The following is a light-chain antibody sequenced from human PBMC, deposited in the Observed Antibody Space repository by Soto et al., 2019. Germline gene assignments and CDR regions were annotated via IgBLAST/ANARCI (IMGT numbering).Light chain of an antibody. V-gene: IGKV2-30*02. J-gene: IGKJ1*01. CDR3: MQATHWPPT. Sequence: DVVMTQSPLSLPVTLGQPASISCRSSQSLKHSNGNTYLNWFQQRPGQSPRRLIYKISDRDFGVPDRFSCSGSGAEFTLKISRVEAEDVGLYYCMQATHWPPTFGQGTKVEIK. CDR1: QSLKHSNGNTY. CDR2: KIS.